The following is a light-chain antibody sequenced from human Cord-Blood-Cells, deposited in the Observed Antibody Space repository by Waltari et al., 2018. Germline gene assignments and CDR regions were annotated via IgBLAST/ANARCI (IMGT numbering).Light chain of an antibody. V-gene: IGLV2-8*01. J-gene: IGLJ2*01. CDR2: EVS. CDR1: SSDVGGYNY. CDR3: SSYAGSNNFGV. Sequence: QSALTQPPSASGSPGQSVTISCTGTSSDVGGYNYVSWYQQHPGNAPKLMIYEVSKRPSGVPVRFSGSKACNTASLTVSGVQAEEEADYYCSSYAGSNNFGVFGGGTKLTVL.